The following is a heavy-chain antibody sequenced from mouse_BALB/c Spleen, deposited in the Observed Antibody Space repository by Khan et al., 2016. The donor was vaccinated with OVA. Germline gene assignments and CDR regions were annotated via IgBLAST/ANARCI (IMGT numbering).Heavy chain of an antibody. Sequence: EVQLQQSGAELVKPGASVKLSCTASGFNIKDTYMHWVKQRPEQGLEWIGRIDPANGNTKYDPKFQGKATITADTSSNTAYLHLSSLTSEDTTVYYCAIGTTFAYWGQGTRVTVSA. V-gene: IGHV14-3*02. J-gene: IGHJ3*01. D-gene: IGHD2-14*01. CDR1: GFNIKDTY. CDR3: AIGTTFAY. CDR2: IDPANGNT.